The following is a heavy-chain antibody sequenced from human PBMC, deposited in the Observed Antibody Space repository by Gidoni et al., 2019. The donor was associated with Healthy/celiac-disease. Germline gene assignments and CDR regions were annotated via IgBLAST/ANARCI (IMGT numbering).Heavy chain of an antibody. CDR3: AKDVARFLEWLPPSAGMDV. D-gene: IGHD3-3*01. Sequence: EVQLLESGGGLVQPGGSLRLSCAASGFTFSSYAMRWVRQAPGKGLEWVSAISGSGGSTYYADSVKGRFTISRDNSKNTLYLQMNSLRAEDTAVYYCAKDVARFLEWLPPSAGMDVWGQGTTVTVSS. J-gene: IGHJ6*02. CDR1: GFTFSSYA. V-gene: IGHV3-23*01. CDR2: ISGSGGST.